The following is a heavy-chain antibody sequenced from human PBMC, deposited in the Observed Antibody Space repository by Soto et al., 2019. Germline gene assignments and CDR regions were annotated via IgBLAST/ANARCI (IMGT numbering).Heavy chain of an antibody. CDR3: ARGVSGWSPFDF. CDR2: INPNSGVT. D-gene: IGHD6-19*01. J-gene: IGHJ4*02. V-gene: IGHV1-2*04. CDR1: GYTFTDYY. Sequence: ASVKVSCKASGYTFTDYYVHWVRQAPGQGLEWMGWINPNSGVTNYAQKFQGWVTLTRDTSGSTAYMELNRPKSDDTAVFFCARGVSGWSPFDFWGQGTLVTVSS.